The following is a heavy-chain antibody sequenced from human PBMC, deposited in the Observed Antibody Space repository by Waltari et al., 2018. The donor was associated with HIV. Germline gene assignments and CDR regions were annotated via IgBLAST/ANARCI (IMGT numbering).Heavy chain of an antibody. CDR2: MNPNSGNT. Sequence: QVQLVQSGAEVKKPGASVKVSCRTSGYTFPNHDINWVRQAAAQGLEWMGWMNPNSGNTGFAQNFQGRVTMTRNSSISTAYMELRSLKSEDTALYYCARSLTSRPGYGGVMAFWGQGSLVTVSS. V-gene: IGHV1-8*01. J-gene: IGHJ4*02. D-gene: IGHD3-16*01. CDR3: ARSLTSRPGYGGVMAF. CDR1: GYTFPNHD.